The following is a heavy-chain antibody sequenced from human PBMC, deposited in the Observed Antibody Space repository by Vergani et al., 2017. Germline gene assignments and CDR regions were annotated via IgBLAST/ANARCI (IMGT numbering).Heavy chain of an antibody. CDR2: TWYDGNNK. CDR3: ARDLRLLYNRFDP. D-gene: IGHD1-14*01. J-gene: IGHJ5*02. Sequence: QVQLVESGGGVVQPGRSLRLSCAASGFTFNQYGMHWVCQAPGKGLEWVAVTWYDGNNKKYADSVKGRFTISRDKSKSTMSLQMNSLRDEDTGVYYCARDLRLLYNRFDPWGQGTLVTVSS. V-gene: IGHV3-33*01. CDR1: GFTFNQYG.